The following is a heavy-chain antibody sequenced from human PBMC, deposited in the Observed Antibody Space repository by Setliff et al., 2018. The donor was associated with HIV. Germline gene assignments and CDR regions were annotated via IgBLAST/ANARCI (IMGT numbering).Heavy chain of an antibody. J-gene: IGHJ4*02. Sequence: LRLSCAASGFTFSTYTMHWVRQAPGKGLEWVSSISSSSTYIYYGDSLKGRFTISRDNAKNSLYLQMNSLRAEDTAVYYCARDGADSGWDFDYWGQGTLVTVSS. CDR3: ARDGADSGWDFDY. D-gene: IGHD6-19*01. V-gene: IGHV3-21*01. CDR2: ISSSSTYI. CDR1: GFTFSTYT.